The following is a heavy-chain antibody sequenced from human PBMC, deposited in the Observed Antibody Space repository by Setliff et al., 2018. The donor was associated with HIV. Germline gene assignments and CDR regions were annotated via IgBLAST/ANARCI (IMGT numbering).Heavy chain of an antibody. D-gene: IGHD2-15*01. CDR2: INHSGST. CDR1: GGSFSGYY. J-gene: IGHJ5*02. V-gene: IGHV4-34*01. CDR3: VRHHDSDFSGDPDWFDP. Sequence: KTSETLSLTCAVYGGSFSGYYWSWIRQPPGKGLEWIGEINHSGSTNYNPSLKSRVTMLIDMSKNQLSLKLSSVTAADTAVYFCVRHHDSDFSGDPDWFDPWGQGILVTVSS.